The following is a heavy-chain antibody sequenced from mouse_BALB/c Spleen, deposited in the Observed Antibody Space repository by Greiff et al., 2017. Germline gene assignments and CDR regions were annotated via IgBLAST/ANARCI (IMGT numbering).Heavy chain of an antibody. CDR3: ARQGAGSYAMDY. Sequence: EVKSVESGGGLVKPGGSLKLSCAASGFAFSSYDMSWVRQTPEKRLEWVAYISSGGGSTYYPDTVKGRFTISRDNAKNTLYLQMSSLKSEDTAMYYCARQGAGSYAMDYWGQGTSVTVSS. J-gene: IGHJ4*01. CDR1: GFAFSSYD. CDR2: ISSGGGST. V-gene: IGHV5-12-1*01. D-gene: IGHD4-1*01.